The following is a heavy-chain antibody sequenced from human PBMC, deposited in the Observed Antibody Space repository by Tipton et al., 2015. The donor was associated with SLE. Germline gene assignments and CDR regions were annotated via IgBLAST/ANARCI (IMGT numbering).Heavy chain of an antibody. Sequence: QLVQSGAEVKKPGASVKVSCKASGYTFSSHGISWVRQAPGQGLEWMGWINPYNGNTKDAQNFQGRVTMTTDTSTNTVYMELRSLRSDDTAVYHCARDIPLKNAFEFWGQGTMVTVAS. CDR3: ARDIPLKNAFEF. CDR2: INPYNGNT. CDR1: GYTFSSHG. D-gene: IGHD2-21*01. V-gene: IGHV1-18*01. J-gene: IGHJ3*01.